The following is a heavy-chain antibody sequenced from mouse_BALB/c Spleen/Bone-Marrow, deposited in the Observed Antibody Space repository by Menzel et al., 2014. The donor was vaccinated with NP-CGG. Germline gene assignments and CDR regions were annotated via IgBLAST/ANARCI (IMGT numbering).Heavy chain of an antibody. J-gene: IGHJ4*01. D-gene: IGHD1-1*01. CDR2: ISSGGSYT. CDR3: ARDYYGSSYAMDY. Sequence: DVMLVESGGGLVKPGGSLKLSCAASGFTFSSYAMSWVRQSPEKRLEWVAEISSGGSYTYYPDTVTGRFTISRDNAKNTLYLEMSSLRSEDTAMYYCARDYYGSSYAMDYWGQGTSVTVSS. V-gene: IGHV5-9-4*01. CDR1: GFTFSSYA.